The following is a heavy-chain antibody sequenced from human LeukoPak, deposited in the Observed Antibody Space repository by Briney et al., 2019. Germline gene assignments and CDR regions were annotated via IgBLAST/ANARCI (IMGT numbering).Heavy chain of an antibody. CDR3: ASSPGYNQELWFGESDWFDP. CDR1: GDSVSSNSAA. Sequence: SQTLSLTCAISGDSVSSNSAAWNWIRQSPSRGLEWLGRTYYRSKWYNDYAVSVKSRITINPDTSKNQFSLQLNSVTPEDTAVYYCASSPGYNQELWFGESDWFDPWGQGTLVTVSS. V-gene: IGHV6-1*01. CDR2: TYYRSKWYN. J-gene: IGHJ5*02. D-gene: IGHD3-10*01.